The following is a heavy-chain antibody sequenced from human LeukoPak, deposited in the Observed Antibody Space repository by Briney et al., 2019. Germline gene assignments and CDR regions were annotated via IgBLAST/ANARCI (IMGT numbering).Heavy chain of an antibody. Sequence: ASVKLSCKASGYTFTSYDINWVRQATGQGLEWRGWMNPNSGNTGYAQKFQGRGTMTTNTSISTAYMELSSLRSEDTAAYYCARGVVFTLFGVVTVRRMDVWGQGTTVTVSS. CDR1: GYTFTSYD. CDR3: ARGVVFTLFGVVTVRRMDV. D-gene: IGHD3-3*01. CDR2: MNPNSGNT. J-gene: IGHJ6*02. V-gene: IGHV1-8*01.